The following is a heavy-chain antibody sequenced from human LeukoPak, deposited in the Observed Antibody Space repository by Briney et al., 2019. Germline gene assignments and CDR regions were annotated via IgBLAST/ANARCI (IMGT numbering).Heavy chain of an antibody. Sequence: SETLSLTCAVYGGSFSGYYWSWIRQPPGKGLEWIGEINHSGSTNYNPSLKGRVTISVDTSKNQFSLKLSSVTAADTAVYYCARGHRTTVRFDPWGQGTLVTVSS. J-gene: IGHJ5*02. D-gene: IGHD4-11*01. CDR1: GGSFSGYY. CDR2: INHSGST. V-gene: IGHV4-34*01. CDR3: ARGHRTTVRFDP.